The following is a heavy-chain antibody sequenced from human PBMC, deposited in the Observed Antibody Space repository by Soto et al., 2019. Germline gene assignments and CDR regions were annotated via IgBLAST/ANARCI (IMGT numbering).Heavy chain of an antibody. CDR1: GFTLSGYA. CDR3: ARRARPDFFHMDV. D-gene: IGHD6-6*01. V-gene: IGHV3-64*01. J-gene: IGHJ6*03. CDR2: ISSNGVGT. Sequence: EVQLAESGGGLAQPGGSLRLSCAASGFTLSGYAMDWVRQAPGKGLEYVSGISSNGVGTYYANSVQGRFTISRDNSKKPGYLQMGRLRPEDIACDYRARRARPDFFHMDVWGKGTTVTVSS.